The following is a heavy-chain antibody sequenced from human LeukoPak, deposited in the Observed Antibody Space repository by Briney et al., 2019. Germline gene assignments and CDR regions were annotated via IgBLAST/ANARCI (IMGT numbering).Heavy chain of an antibody. CDR1: GYTFTDYY. V-gene: IGHV1-2*02. Sequence: GASVKVSCRASGYTFTDYYMHWLRQAPGQGLEWMGWLYPNSGGTSYAQKFQGRVTMTRDTSISTAYMELGSLKSDDTAVYYCTRGGPVAGTHKYFQHWGQGTLVTVSS. D-gene: IGHD6-19*01. CDR3: TRGGPVAGTHKYFQH. CDR2: LYPNSGGT. J-gene: IGHJ1*01.